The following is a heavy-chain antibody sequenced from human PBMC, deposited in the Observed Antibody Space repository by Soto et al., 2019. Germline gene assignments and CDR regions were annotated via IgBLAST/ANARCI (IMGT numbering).Heavy chain of an antibody. V-gene: IGHV3-33*01. J-gene: IGHJ4*02. CDR2: ILDDGSDK. CDR3: ARDDDYGDNGLDY. CDR1: GFSFSSYG. Sequence: QVQLVESGGGVVQPGRSLRLSCAASGFSFSSYGMHWVRQAPGKGLEWVAVILDDGSDKDYTDAVKGRFNISRDNSKNTLYLEMNSLRAKDTAVYYCARDDDYGDNGLDYWGQGTLVTVSS. D-gene: IGHD4-17*01.